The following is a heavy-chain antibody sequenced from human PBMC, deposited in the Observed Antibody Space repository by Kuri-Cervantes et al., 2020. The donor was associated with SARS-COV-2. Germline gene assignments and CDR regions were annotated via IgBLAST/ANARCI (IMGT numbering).Heavy chain of an antibody. CDR3: AREGEEYFDL. D-gene: IGHD3-10*01. CDR2: ISWNSGSI. Sequence: LSLTCAASGFTFDDYAMHWVRQAPGKGLEWVSGISWNSGSIGYADSVKGRFTIPRDNAKNSLYLQMNSLRAEDTAVYYCAREGEEYFDLWGRGTLVTVSS. V-gene: IGHV3-9*01. J-gene: IGHJ2*01. CDR1: GFTFDDYA.